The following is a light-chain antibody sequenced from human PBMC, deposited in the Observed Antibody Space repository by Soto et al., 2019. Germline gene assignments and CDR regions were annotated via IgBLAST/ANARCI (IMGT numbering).Light chain of an antibody. Sequence: QLVLTQSPSASASLGASVKLTCTLSSGHSSFAIAWHQQQPEKGPQYLMKLNSDGSHSKGDGIPDRFSGSSSGAERYLTISSLHSEDEADYYCQTWGTGSVVFGGGTKLTVL. CDR3: QTWGTGSVV. CDR2: LNSDGSH. V-gene: IGLV4-69*01. J-gene: IGLJ2*01. CDR1: SGHSSFA.